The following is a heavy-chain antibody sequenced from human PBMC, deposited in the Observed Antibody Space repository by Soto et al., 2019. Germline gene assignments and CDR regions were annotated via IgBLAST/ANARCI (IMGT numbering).Heavy chain of an antibody. CDR1: GGSISSYY. Sequence: SDTLSLTCTVSGGSISSYYWSWIRQPPGKGLEWIGYIYYSGSTNYNPSLKSRVTISVDTSKNQFSLKLSSVTAADTAVYYCARGPTVTPYYYYMDVWGKGTTVTVSS. D-gene: IGHD4-17*01. CDR2: IYYSGST. V-gene: IGHV4-59*01. J-gene: IGHJ6*03. CDR3: ARGPTVTPYYYYMDV.